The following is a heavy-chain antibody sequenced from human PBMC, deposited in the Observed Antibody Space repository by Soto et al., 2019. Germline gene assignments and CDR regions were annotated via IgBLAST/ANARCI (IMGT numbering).Heavy chain of an antibody. CDR1: GFSLRNSGVG. CDR2: IYWDDDK. D-gene: IGHD4-17*01. Sequence: QITLKESGPPLVKPTQTLTLTCTFSGFSLRNSGVGVGWIRQPPGKALEWLALIYWDDDKRYSPSLKSRLPNTKDTSKAHEVLTMTHMDPVHAATYSCAHLTTGGFYFDYWGQGTLVTVSS. J-gene: IGHJ4*02. V-gene: IGHV2-5*02. CDR3: AHLTTGGFYFDY.